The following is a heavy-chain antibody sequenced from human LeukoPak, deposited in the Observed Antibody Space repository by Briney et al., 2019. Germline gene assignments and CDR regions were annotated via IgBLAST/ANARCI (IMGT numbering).Heavy chain of an antibody. V-gene: IGHV3-30-3*01. Sequence: GGSLRLSCAASRFTFSSYAMHWVRQAPGKGLEWVAVISYDGSNKYYVDSVKGRFTISRDNSKNTLYLQMNSLRAEDTAVYYCARRRAPSNDAFDIWGQGTMVTVSS. J-gene: IGHJ3*02. CDR2: ISYDGSNK. CDR1: RFTFSSYA. CDR3: ARRRAPSNDAFDI. D-gene: IGHD4-11*01.